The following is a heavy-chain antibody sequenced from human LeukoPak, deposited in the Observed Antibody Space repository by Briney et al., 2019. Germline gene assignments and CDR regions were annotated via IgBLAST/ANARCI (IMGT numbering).Heavy chain of an antibody. CDR2: IIPIFGTA. V-gene: IGHV1-69*13. CDR3: ARVGSTVRVDAFDI. J-gene: IGHJ3*02. D-gene: IGHD3-10*01. Sequence: SVKVSCKASGGTFSSYAISWVRQAPGQGLEWMGGIIPIFGTANYAQKFQGRVTITADESTSTAYMELSSLRSEDAAVYYCARVGSTVRVDAFDIWGQGTMVTVSS. CDR1: GGTFSSYA.